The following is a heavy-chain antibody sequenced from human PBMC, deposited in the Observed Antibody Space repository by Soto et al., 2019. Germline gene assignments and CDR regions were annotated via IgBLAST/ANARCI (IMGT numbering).Heavy chain of an antibody. CDR1: GGSFSGYS. Sequence: SGTLSLTCAVYGGSFSGYSWRWIRQPPGKRLEWIGEINHSGSTNYNPSLKSRVTISVDTSKNQFSLKLSSVTAADTAVYYCARGTTYYYGSGSYYFDYWGQGTLVTVSS. V-gene: IGHV4-34*01. CDR3: ARGTTYYYGSGSYYFDY. J-gene: IGHJ4*02. D-gene: IGHD3-10*01. CDR2: INHSGST.